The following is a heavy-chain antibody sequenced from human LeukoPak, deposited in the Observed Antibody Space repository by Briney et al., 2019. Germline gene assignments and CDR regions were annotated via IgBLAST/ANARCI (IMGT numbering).Heavy chain of an antibody. J-gene: IGHJ3*02. CDR3: ARAGRPLTRIVLAGAFDI. D-gene: IGHD3-22*01. CDR2: IYHTGSI. Sequence: SGTLSLTCAVSGGSISSSNWWSWVRQFPGKGLEWIGEIYHTGSINYSPSLKSRVTISVDKSKNQFSLQLSSVTAADPAVYYCARAGRPLTRIVLAGAFDIWGQGTMVTVSS. CDR1: GGSISSSNW. V-gene: IGHV4-4*02.